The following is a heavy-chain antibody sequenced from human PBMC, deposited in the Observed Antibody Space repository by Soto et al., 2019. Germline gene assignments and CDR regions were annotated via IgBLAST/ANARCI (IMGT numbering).Heavy chain of an antibody. Sequence: GGSLRLSCAASGFTFSSYWMSWVRQAPGKGLEWVANKKQDGSEKYYVDSVKGRFTISRDNAKISLDLQMNSLRAEGTAVYYCAREDLPIDYWGQGTLVTVSS. J-gene: IGHJ4*02. CDR2: KKQDGSEK. V-gene: IGHV3-7*03. CDR1: GFTFSSYW. CDR3: AREDLPIDY.